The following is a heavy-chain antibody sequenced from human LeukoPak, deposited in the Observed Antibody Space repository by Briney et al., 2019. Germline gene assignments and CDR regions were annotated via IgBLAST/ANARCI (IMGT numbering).Heavy chain of an antibody. CDR2: ISGSGGTR. J-gene: IGHJ6*04. V-gene: IGHV3-48*03. Sequence: PGRSLRLSCATSGFTFSSYEMTWVRQAPGKGLEWISYISGSGGTRYYADSVKGRFTISRDNAKNSLYLQMTSLRAEDTAVYYCARNRGSASYFYYDMDVWGKGTSVTVSS. CDR1: GFTFSSYE. CDR3: ARNRGSASYFYYDMDV. D-gene: IGHD2-2*01.